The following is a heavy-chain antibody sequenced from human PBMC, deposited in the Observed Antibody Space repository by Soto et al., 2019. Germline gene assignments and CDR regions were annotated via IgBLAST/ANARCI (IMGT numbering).Heavy chain of an antibody. J-gene: IGHJ6*02. V-gene: IGHV1-69*13. Sequence: ASVKVSCKASGGTFSSYAISWVRQAPGQGLEWMGGIIPIFGTANYAQKFQGRVTITADESTSTAYMELSSLRSEDTAVYYCARWAVREEPEGRSDFWSGYYDAYYYYGMDVWGQGTTVTVS. CDR3: ARWAVREEPEGRSDFWSGYYDAYYYYGMDV. CDR2: IIPIFGTA. CDR1: GGTFSSYA. D-gene: IGHD3-3*01.